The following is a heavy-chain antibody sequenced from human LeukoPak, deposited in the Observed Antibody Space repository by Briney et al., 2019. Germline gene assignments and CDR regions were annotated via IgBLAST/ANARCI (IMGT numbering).Heavy chain of an antibody. D-gene: IGHD3-10*01. CDR2: INHSGST. Sequence: SETLSLTCAVYGGSFSGYYWSWIRQPPGKGLEWIGEINHSGSTNYNPSLKSRVTISVDTSKNQFSLKLSSVTAADTAVYYCARGLREKVRGKKSRYLYYYYYYMDVWGKGTTVTVSS. CDR3: ARGLREKVRGKKSRYLYYYYYYMDV. V-gene: IGHV4-34*01. CDR1: GGSFSGYY. J-gene: IGHJ6*03.